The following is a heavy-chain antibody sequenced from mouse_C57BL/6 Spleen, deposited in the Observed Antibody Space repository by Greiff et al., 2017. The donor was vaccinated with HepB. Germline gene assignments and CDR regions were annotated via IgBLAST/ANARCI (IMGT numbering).Heavy chain of an antibody. CDR3: ARQGVYFDY. CDR1: GFTFSSYT. Sequence: EVKVEESGGGLVKPGGSLKLSCAASGFTFSSYTMSWVRQTPEKRLEWVATISGGGGNTYYPDSVKGRFTISRDNAKNTLYLQMSSLRSEDTALYYCARQGVYFDYWGQGTTLTVSS. CDR2: ISGGGGNT. J-gene: IGHJ2*01. V-gene: IGHV5-9*01.